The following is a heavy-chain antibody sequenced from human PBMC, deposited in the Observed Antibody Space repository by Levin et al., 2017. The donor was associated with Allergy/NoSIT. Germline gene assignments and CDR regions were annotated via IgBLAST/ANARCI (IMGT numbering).Heavy chain of an antibody. J-gene: IGHJ3*02. CDR2: IYNSVTT. V-gene: IGHV4-59*01. CDR3: ARLGPPGSYAFDI. Sequence: KSSETLSLTCTVFGGSIRGYYWGWIRQPPGKELEWIAYIYNSVTTNFTPSLKSRLSISVDTSRNQISLKLTSVTAADTAVYYCARLGPPGSYAFDIWGQGTMVTVSS. CDR1: GGSIRGYY. D-gene: IGHD3/OR15-3a*01.